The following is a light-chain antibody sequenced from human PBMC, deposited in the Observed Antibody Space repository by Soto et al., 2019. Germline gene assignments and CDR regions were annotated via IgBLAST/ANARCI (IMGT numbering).Light chain of an antibody. CDR1: SSDVGGYNY. CDR3: CSHAGDNNYV. V-gene: IGLV2-8*01. Sequence: QSVLTQPPSASGSPGQSVTISCTGTSSDVGGYNYVSWYQQHPGKAPKLMIYEVTKRPSGVPDRFSGSKSGNTASLTVSGLQAEDEADYFCCSHAGDNNYVFGTGTRSPS. CDR2: EVT. J-gene: IGLJ1*01.